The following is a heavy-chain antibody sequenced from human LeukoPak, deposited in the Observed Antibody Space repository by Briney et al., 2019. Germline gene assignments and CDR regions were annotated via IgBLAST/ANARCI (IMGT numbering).Heavy chain of an antibody. Sequence: SETLSLTCAVSGYSISSDYFWGWIRQPPGKGLEYIGAIYHSGSTYYNPSLKSRVIISVDTSNNQFSLKLNSVTAADTAVYYCARGISLWGQGTLVTVSS. CDR1: GYSISSDYF. D-gene: IGHD2-15*01. CDR2: IYHSGST. V-gene: IGHV4-38-2*01. CDR3: ARGISL. J-gene: IGHJ4*02.